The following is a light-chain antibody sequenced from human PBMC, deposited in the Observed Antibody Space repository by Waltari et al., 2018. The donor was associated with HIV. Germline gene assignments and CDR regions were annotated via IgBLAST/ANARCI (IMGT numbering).Light chain of an antibody. V-gene: IGLV2-23*02. CDR2: EVS. CDR1: SSDVGRYTL. CDR3: CSYAGSPYV. J-gene: IGLJ1*01. Sequence: QSALTQPASVSGSPGQSITISCTGTSSDVGRYTLVSWYQHHPGKAPKLMIYEVSQRPSGISNRFSGSKSGNTASLTISGLQAEDEADYYCCSYAGSPYVFGTGTKVTVL.